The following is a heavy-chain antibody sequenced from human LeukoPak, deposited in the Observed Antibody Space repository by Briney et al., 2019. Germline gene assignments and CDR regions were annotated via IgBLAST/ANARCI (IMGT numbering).Heavy chain of an antibody. D-gene: IGHD1-1*01. Sequence: GGSLRLSCAASGFTFSSFWVHWVRQAPGKGLVWVSRINSDGSSTIYADSVKGRFTIPRDNAKNTLYLQMNSLRVEDTAVYYCARVRNDLDYWGQGTLVTVSS. CDR1: GFTFSSFW. V-gene: IGHV3-74*01. CDR2: INSDGSST. CDR3: ARVRNDLDY. J-gene: IGHJ4*02.